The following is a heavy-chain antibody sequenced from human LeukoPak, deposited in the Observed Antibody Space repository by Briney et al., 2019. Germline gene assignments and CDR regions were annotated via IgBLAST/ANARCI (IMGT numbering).Heavy chain of an antibody. Sequence: GGSLKISCKGSGYSFTSYWIGWVRQMPGKGLEWMGIIYPGDSDTRYSPSFQGQVTISADKSISTAYLQWSSLKASDTAMYYCARQLGIAVAGTSSDYWGQGTLVTVSS. D-gene: IGHD6-19*01. J-gene: IGHJ4*02. CDR1: GYSFTSYW. V-gene: IGHV5-51*01. CDR3: ARQLGIAVAGTSSDY. CDR2: IYPGDSDT.